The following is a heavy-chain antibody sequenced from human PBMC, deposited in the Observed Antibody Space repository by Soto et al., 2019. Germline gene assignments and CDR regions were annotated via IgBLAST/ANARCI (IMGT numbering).Heavy chain of an antibody. CDR2: INHSGSI. Sequence: ETLSLTCAVYGGSFSGYYWSWIRQPPGKGLEWIGEINHSGSINYNPSLKSRVTISVDTSKNQFSLKLSSVTAADTAVYYCARYTSIRWFDPLGQGTQVTVSS. J-gene: IGHJ5*02. D-gene: IGHD1-20*01. V-gene: IGHV4-34*01. CDR1: GGSFSGYY. CDR3: ARYTSIRWFDP.